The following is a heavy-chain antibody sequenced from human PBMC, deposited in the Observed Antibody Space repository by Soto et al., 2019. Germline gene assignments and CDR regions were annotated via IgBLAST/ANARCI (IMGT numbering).Heavy chain of an antibody. J-gene: IGHJ1*01. CDR2: IYYSGIT. V-gene: IGHV4-59*01. CDR3: ARDVPRRAVTS. D-gene: IGHD3-10*01. Sequence: PSETLSLTCTVSGGSITTYYWSWIRQSPGKGLEWIGHIYYSGITNYSPSLKSRVTISVDTPKNQFSLKLSSLTAADTAVYYCARDVPRRAVTSWGQGTLVTVSS. CDR1: GGSITTYY.